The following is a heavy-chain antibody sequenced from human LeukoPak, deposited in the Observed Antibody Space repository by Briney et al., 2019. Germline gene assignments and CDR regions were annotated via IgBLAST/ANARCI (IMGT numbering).Heavy chain of an antibody. V-gene: IGHV4-34*01. CDR2: IYHSETT. CDR1: GGSFSGYY. Sequence: NPSETLSLTCAVCGGSFSGYYWSWIRQPPGKGLEWIGSIYHSETTYYNPSLKSRVIISVDTSKNQFSLKLNSVTAADTAVYYCGRPNPDSSGYYGSFDPWGQGILVTVSS. D-gene: IGHD3-22*01. J-gene: IGHJ5*02. CDR3: GRPNPDSSGYYGSFDP.